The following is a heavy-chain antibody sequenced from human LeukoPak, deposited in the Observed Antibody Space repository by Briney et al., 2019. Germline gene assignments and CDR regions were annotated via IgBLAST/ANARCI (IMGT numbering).Heavy chain of an antibody. V-gene: IGHV4-61*02. CDR1: GGSISSGSYY. CDR3: ARGQGAARYNWFDP. J-gene: IGHJ5*02. Sequence: SQTLSLTCTVSGGSISSGSYYWSWIRQPAGKGLEWIGRIYTSGSTNYNPSLKGRVTISVDTSKNQFSLKLSSVTAADTAVYYCARGQGAARYNWFDPWGQGTLVTVSS. CDR2: IYTSGST. D-gene: IGHD6-6*01.